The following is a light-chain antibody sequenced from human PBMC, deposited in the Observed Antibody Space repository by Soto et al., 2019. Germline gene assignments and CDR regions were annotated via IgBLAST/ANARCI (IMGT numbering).Light chain of an antibody. CDR3: SSYSISTAYL. Sequence: QSALTQPASVSGSPGQSITISCTGTSSDVGGYDYVSWYQLHPGKAPKLMVFEVSNRPSGVSYRFSGSKSGNTASLPISGIQAEDEADYFCSSYSISTAYLFGTGTKLTVL. CDR1: SSDVGGYDY. V-gene: IGLV2-14*01. CDR2: EVS. J-gene: IGLJ1*01.